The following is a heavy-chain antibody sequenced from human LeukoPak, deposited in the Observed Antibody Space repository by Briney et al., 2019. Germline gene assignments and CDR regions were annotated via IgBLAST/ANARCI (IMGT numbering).Heavy chain of an antibody. Sequence: SETLSLTCTVSGGSISSYYWSWLRQPPGKGLEWIGYIYYSGSTNYNPSLKSRVTISVDTSKNQFSLKLSSVTAADTAVYYCAGDGCGGDCYSGPAGFDPWGQGTLVTVSS. J-gene: IGHJ5*02. CDR1: GGSISSYY. D-gene: IGHD2-21*02. V-gene: IGHV4-59*01. CDR3: AGDGCGGDCYSGPAGFDP. CDR2: IYYSGST.